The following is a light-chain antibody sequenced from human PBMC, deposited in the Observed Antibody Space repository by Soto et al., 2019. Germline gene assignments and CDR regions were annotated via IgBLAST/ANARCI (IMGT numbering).Light chain of an antibody. CDR3: CAYTARTTLSWV. CDR1: SSDIGGYNH. Sequence: QSALTQPTSVSESPGQSITISCTGVSSDIGGYNHVSWYQQHPGKVPRLIIYDVDNRPLGVSNRFSGSQSGNTASLSISGLQAEDEAEYYCCAYTARTTLSWVFGGGTKLTVL. CDR2: DVD. J-gene: IGLJ3*02. V-gene: IGLV2-14*03.